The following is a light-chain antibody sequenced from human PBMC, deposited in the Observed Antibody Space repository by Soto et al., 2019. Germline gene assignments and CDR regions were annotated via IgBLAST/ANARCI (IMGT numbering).Light chain of an antibody. CDR1: SGHSNYA. CDR3: QTWGTGIVV. CDR2: VNSAGSH. V-gene: IGLV4-69*01. Sequence: QLVLTQSPSASASLGASVKLICTLSSGHSNYAIAWHQQQPEKGPRYLMRVNSAGSHNKGDGIPDRFSGSRSGAERYLIISSLQSEDEDDYYCQTWGTGIVVFGGGTKLTVL. J-gene: IGLJ3*02.